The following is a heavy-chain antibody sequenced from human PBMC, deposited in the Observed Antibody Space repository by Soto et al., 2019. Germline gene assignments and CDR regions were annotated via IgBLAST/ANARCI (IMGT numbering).Heavy chain of an antibody. V-gene: IGHV3-15*07. CDR2: IKSKTEGGTT. CDR3: ATEPYYYDYYNMDV. J-gene: IGHJ6*02. Sequence: EVQLVESGGGLVKPGGSLRLSCTASGFSFNNALMNWVRQAPGKGLEWVGRIKSKTEGGTTDYGAPVKGRFTISRDESKNTLYLQMNSLKTEDTAVYYCATEPYYYDYYNMDVWGQGTTVTVSS. CDR1: GFSFNNAL.